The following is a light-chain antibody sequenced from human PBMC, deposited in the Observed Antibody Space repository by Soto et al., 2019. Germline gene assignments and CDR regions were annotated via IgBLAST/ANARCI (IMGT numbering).Light chain of an antibody. Sequence: QSALTQPPSASGSPGQSVTISCTGTSSDVGGYNFVSWYQQHPGKAPKLMIYEVSERPSGVPDRFSGSKSGNTASLTVSGLQVVDEAGYSCSPHACCKIVVFSGGTQLTF. CDR1: SSDVGGYNF. J-gene: IGLJ2*01. CDR2: EVS. CDR3: SPHACCKIVV. V-gene: IGLV2-8*01.